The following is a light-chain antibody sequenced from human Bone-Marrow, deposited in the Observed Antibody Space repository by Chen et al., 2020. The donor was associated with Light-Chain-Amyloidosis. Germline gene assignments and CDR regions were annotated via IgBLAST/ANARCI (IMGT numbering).Light chain of an antibody. CDR3: QHYGNSPPWT. V-gene: IGKV3-20*01. CDR1: QSVSSDY. Sequence: EIVLTQSPGPLSLSPGERAPLSCRASQSVSSDYLAWYQQKPGQAPRLLIYAASSRATGIPDRFSGSGSGSDFTLTISRLEPEDFAVYYCQHYGNSPPWTFGQGTKVEIK. J-gene: IGKJ1*01. CDR2: AAS.